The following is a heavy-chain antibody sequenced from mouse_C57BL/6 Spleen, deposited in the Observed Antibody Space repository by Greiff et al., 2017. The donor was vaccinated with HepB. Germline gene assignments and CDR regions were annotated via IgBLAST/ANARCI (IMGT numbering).Heavy chain of an antibody. CDR3: AREGGFAD. CDR2: IYPGDGDT. J-gene: IGHJ3*01. Sequence: QVQLQQSGPELVKPGASVKISCTASGYAFSSSWMNWVKQRPGKGLEWIGRIYPGDGDTNYNGKFKGKATLTADKSSSTAYMQLSSRTSEDSAVYFCAREGGFADWGQGTLVTVSA. V-gene: IGHV1-82*01. CDR1: GYAFSSSW.